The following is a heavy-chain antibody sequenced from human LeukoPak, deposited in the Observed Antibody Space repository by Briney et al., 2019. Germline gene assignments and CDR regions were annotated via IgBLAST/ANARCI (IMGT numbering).Heavy chain of an antibody. Sequence: PGGSLRLSCAASGFTFSSYAMHWVRQAPGKGLEWVAVISYDGSNKYYADSVKGRFTISRDNSKNTLYLQMNSLRAEDTAVYYCARDLDGSYLFDYWGQGTLVTVSS. V-gene: IGHV3-30-3*01. CDR1: GFTFSSYA. CDR3: ARDLDGSYLFDY. D-gene: IGHD1-26*01. CDR2: ISYDGSNK. J-gene: IGHJ4*02.